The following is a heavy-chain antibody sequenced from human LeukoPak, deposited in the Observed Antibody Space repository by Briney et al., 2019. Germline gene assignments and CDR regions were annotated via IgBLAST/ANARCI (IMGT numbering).Heavy chain of an antibody. Sequence: GGSLRLSCAASGFTFSSYSMNWVRQAPGKGLEWVSYISSSSSTIYYADSVKGRFTISRDNAKNSLYLQMNSLRAEDTAVYYCARDPPRVSLWFGELDYWGQGTLVTVSS. D-gene: IGHD3-10*01. CDR3: ARDPPRVSLWFGELDY. CDR1: GFTFSSYS. J-gene: IGHJ4*02. CDR2: ISSSSSTI. V-gene: IGHV3-48*01.